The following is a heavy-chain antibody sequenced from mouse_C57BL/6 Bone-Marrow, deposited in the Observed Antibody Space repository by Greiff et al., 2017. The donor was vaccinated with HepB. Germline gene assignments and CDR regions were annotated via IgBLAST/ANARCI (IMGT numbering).Heavy chain of an antibody. Sequence: EVQGVESGGGLVQPGGSLKLSCAASGFTFSDYYMYWVRQTPEKRLEWVAYISNGGGSTYYPDTVKGRFTISRDNAKNTLYLQMSRLKSEDTAMYYCARHGIYYYGSSYGSYAMDYWGQGTSVTVSS. V-gene: IGHV5-12*01. D-gene: IGHD1-1*01. CDR1: GFTFSDYY. J-gene: IGHJ4*01. CDR3: ARHGIYYYGSSYGSYAMDY. CDR2: ISNGGGST.